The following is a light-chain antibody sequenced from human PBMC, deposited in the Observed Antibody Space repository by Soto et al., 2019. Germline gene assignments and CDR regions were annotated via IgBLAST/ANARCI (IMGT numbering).Light chain of an antibody. CDR2: AAS. V-gene: IGKV1-39*01. CDR3: QQTRSGIT. J-gene: IGKJ5*01. CDR1: QTIDSY. Sequence: DIQLTQSPPSLSSTVGDRVTITCRASQTIDSYLNWFQQKPGMAPKLLIYAASKLQSGVPSRFRGSGSGTDSTLTIDTLQPDDFASYYCQQTRSGITFGQGTRLEIK.